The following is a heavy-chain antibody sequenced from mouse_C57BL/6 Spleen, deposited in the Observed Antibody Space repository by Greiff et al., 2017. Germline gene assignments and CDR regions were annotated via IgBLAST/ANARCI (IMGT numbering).Heavy chain of an antibody. CDR3: ARYQGYYWYYFDY. D-gene: IGHD2-3*01. CDR2: IRNKANGYTT. J-gene: IGHJ2*01. CDR1: GFTFTAYY. V-gene: IGHV7-3*01. Sequence: EVMLVESGGGLVQPGGSLSLSCAASGFTFTAYYMSWVRQPPGKALEWLGFIRNKANGYTTEYSASVKGRFTISRDNSQSILYLQMNALRAEDSATYYCARYQGYYWYYFDYWGQGTTLTVSS.